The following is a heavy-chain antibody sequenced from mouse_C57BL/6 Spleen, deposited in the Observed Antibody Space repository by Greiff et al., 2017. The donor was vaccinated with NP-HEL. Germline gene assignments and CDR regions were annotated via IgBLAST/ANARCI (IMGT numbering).Heavy chain of an antibody. CDR1: GYTFTSYW. Sequence: VQLQQPGAELVKPGASVKLSCKASGYTFTSYWMHWVKQRPGQGLEWIGMIHPNSGSTNYNEKFKSKATLTVDKSSSTAYMQLSSLTSEDSAVYYCASHYGSRKYFDVWGTGTTVTVSS. V-gene: IGHV1-64*01. J-gene: IGHJ1*03. CDR2: IHPNSGST. D-gene: IGHD1-1*01. CDR3: ASHYGSRKYFDV.